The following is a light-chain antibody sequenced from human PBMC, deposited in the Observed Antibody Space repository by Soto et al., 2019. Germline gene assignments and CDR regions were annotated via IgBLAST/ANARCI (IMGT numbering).Light chain of an antibody. CDR1: QSVSSY. V-gene: IGKV3-11*01. Sequence: EIVLTQSPATLSLSPGERAPLSCRASQSVSSYLAWYQQNPGQSPRLLIYDASNRATGIPARFSGSGSGTVFTLTISSLEPEDFAVYFCQQRSNWPPLVTFGQGTRLEIK. CDR3: QQRSNWPPLVT. CDR2: DAS. J-gene: IGKJ5*01.